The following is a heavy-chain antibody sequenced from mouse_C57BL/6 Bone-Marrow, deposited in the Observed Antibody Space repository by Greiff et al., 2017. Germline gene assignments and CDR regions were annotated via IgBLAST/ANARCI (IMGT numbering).Heavy chain of an antibody. Sequence: EVQLVESEGGLVQPGSSMKLSCTASGFTFSDYYMAWVRQVPEKGLEWVANINYDGSSTYYLDSLKSRFIISRDNAKNILYLQMSSLKSEDTATYYCARGGSSFAYWGQGTLVTVSA. CDR3: ARGGSSFAY. D-gene: IGHD1-1*01. J-gene: IGHJ3*01. V-gene: IGHV5-16*01. CDR1: GFTFSDYY. CDR2: INYDGSST.